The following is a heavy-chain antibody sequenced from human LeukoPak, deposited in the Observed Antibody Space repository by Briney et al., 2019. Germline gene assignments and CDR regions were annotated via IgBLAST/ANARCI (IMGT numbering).Heavy chain of an antibody. CDR3: TRVSYYGTQPPD. CDR1: GASISSQY. V-gene: IGHV4-59*11. Sequence: PSETLSLTCTVSGASISSQYWGWIRQPPGKGLEWIGNFYYSGTNYNPSLKSRVTISVDTSNNQFSLSVSSVTAADTAVYYCTRVSYYGTQPPDWGQGTLVTVSS. CDR2: FYYSGT. D-gene: IGHD3-10*01. J-gene: IGHJ4*02.